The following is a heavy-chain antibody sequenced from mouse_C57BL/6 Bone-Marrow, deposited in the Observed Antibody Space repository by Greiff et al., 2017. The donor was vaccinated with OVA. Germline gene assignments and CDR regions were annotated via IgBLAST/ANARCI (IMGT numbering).Heavy chain of an antibody. CDR3: AWGLDYYGSSHLDY. J-gene: IGHJ2*01. Sequence: VQLVESGPELVKPGASVKISCKASGYAFSSSWMNWVKQRPGKGLEWIGRIYPGDGDTNYNGKFKGKATLTADKSSSTAYMQLSSLTSEDSAVYVWAWGLDYYGSSHLDYWGQGTTLTVSS. V-gene: IGHV1-82*01. CDR1: GYAFSSSW. CDR2: IYPGDGDT. D-gene: IGHD1-1*01.